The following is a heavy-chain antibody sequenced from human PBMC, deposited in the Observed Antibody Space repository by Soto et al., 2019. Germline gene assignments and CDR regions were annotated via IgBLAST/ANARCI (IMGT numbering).Heavy chain of an antibody. Sequence: SETLSLTCTVSGYSISSGYYWGWIRQPPGKGLEWIGGIYHSGSTYYNPSLKSRVTISVDTSKNQFSLKLSSVTAADTAVYYCAVGSGSYSYYWGQGTLVTVSS. J-gene: IGHJ4*02. D-gene: IGHD3-10*01. V-gene: IGHV4-38-2*02. CDR1: GYSISSGYY. CDR3: AVGSGSYSYY. CDR2: IYHSGST.